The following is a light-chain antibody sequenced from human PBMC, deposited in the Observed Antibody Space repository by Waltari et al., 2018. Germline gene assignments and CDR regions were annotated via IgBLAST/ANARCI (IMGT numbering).Light chain of an antibody. Sequence: SSELTQPPSVSVSPGQTASITCSGDKLGDKYACWYQQKPGQSPVLVIYQDSKRPSGIHERFSGSNSGNTATLTISGTQAMDEADYYCQAWDSSTGVFGGGTKLTVL. V-gene: IGLV3-1*01. J-gene: IGLJ3*02. CDR3: QAWDSSTGV. CDR2: QDS. CDR1: KLGDKY.